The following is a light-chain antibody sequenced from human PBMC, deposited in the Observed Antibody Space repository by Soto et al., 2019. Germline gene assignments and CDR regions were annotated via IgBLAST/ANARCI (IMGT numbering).Light chain of an antibody. CDR2: GAS. V-gene: IGKV3-20*01. J-gene: IGKJ1*01. Sequence: DIVLTQSPGTLSLSPGERASLSCRASQSVSSGHLAWYQQKPGQAPRLLIYGASSRATGIPDRFSGSGSGTDFTLTISRLEPEDYAVYYCQQYGHSLWTFGQGTNVDIK. CDR3: QQYGHSLWT. CDR1: QSVSSGH.